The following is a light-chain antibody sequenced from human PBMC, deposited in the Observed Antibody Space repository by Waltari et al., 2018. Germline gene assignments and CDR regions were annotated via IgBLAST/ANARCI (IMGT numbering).Light chain of an antibody. CDR3: QTWDSNIFV. CDR1: HLGSKW. CDR2: ADS. J-gene: IGLJ1*01. Sequence: SFELTQPSPVSVAPGQPARTASPGDHLGSKWTSWYQQKAGQSPVLVIYADSERPSGVPGRFSAARSGDTVTLNISGTQDLDEADYYCQTWDSNIFVFGPGTKVTVL. V-gene: IGLV3-1*01.